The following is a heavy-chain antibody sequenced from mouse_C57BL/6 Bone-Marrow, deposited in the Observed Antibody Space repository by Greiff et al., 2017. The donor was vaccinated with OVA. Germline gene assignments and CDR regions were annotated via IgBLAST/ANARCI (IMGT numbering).Heavy chain of an antibody. V-gene: IGHV14-2*01. CDR1: GFNFKDYY. CDR3: TRDGYYVDY. J-gene: IGHJ2*01. CDR2: IDPEDGDT. Sequence: EVQLQQSGAELVKPGASVKLSCTASGFNFKDYYMHWVKQRTEQGLEWIGRIDPEDGDTKYATKFQGKATITADTSSNTAYLQLSSLTSEDAAVCYGTRDGYYVDYWGQGTTLTVSS. D-gene: IGHD2-3*01.